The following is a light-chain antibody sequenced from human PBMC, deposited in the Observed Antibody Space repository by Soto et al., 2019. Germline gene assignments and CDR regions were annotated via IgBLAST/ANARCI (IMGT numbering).Light chain of an antibody. J-gene: IGKJ3*01. CDR2: AAS. CDR3: QQYYSYPPF. V-gene: IGKV1-8*01. CDR1: QGISSY. Sequence: AIRMTQPPSSLSASTGDRVTITCRASQGISSYLAWYQQKPGKAPKLLIYAASTLQSGVPSRFSGSGSGTDFTLTISCLQSEDFATYYCQQYYSYPPFFGPGTKVDIK.